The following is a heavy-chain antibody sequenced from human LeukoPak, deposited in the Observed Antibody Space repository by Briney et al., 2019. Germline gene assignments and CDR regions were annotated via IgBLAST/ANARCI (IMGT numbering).Heavy chain of an antibody. D-gene: IGHD6-13*01. J-gene: IGHJ4*02. CDR2: IEQDGSGK. CDR1: GFTFTSSL. Sequence: GGSLRLSCAASGFTFTSSLMSWVRQAPGKGLEWVANIEQDGSGKYYVDSVKGRFTISRDNAKNSLYLQMNSLRAEDTAVYYCAKLLGGQQLVLSHGWWGQGTLVTVSS. CDR3: AKLLGGQQLVLSHGW. V-gene: IGHV3-7*01.